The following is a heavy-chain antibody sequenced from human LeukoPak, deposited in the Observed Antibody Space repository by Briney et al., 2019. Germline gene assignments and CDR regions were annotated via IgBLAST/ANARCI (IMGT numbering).Heavy chain of an antibody. D-gene: IGHD4-11*01. Sequence: KPSETLSLTCAVYGGSFSGYYWSWIRQPPGKGLEWIGEINHSGSTNYNPSLKSRVTISVDTSKNQFSLKLTSVTAADTAVYYCARSNPEYYYGMDVWGQGTTVTVSS. CDR1: GGSFSGYY. CDR3: ARSNPEYYYGMDV. CDR2: INHSGST. V-gene: IGHV4-34*01. J-gene: IGHJ6*02.